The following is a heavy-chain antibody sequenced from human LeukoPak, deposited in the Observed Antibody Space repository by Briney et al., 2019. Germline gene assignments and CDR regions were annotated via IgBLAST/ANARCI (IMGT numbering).Heavy chain of an antibody. CDR2: IRSKAYGGTT. J-gene: IGHJ4*02. CDR3: TREDNDSSGYDY. CDR1: GFTFGDHA. V-gene: IGHV3-49*04. Sequence: GGSLRLSCTASGFTFGDHAMSWVRQAPGKGLEWVGFIRSKAYGGTTEYAASVKGRFTISRDDSKSIAYLQMNSLKTEDTAVYYCTREDNDSSGYDYWGQGTLVTVSS. D-gene: IGHD3-22*01.